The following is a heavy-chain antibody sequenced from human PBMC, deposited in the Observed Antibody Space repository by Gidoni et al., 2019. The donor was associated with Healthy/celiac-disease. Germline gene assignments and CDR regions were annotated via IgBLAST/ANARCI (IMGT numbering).Heavy chain of an antibody. Sequence: QVQLVQSGSELKKPGASVKVSCKASGYTFTSYAMNWVRQAPGQGLEWMGWINTNTGNPTYAQGFTGRFVFSLDTSVSTAYLQISSLKAEDTAVYYCARYYYDSSGYYPHRYYYYGMDVWGQGTTVTVSS. D-gene: IGHD3-22*01. CDR3: ARYYYDSSGYYPHRYYYYGMDV. CDR1: GYTFTSYA. CDR2: INTNTGNP. V-gene: IGHV7-4-1*02. J-gene: IGHJ6*02.